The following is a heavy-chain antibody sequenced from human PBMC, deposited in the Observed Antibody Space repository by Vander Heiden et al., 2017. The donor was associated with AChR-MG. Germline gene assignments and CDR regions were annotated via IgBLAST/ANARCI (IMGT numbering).Heavy chain of an antibody. D-gene: IGHD3-3*01. V-gene: IGHV1-8*01. CDR3: ARVEGNWFDP. CDR1: GYTFTNYD. J-gene: IGHJ5*02. Sequence: QVHLVQFGAEVKQPGASVKVSCKASGYTFTNYDINWVRQATGQGLECMGWMNPSSGYTGYAQKFQGRLTMTRNTSISTAYMELSSLRSEDTAVYYCARVEGNWFDPWGQGTLVTVSS. CDR2: MNPSSGYT.